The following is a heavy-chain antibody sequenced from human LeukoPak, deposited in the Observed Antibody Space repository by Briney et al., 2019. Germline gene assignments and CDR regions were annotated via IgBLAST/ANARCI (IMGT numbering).Heavy chain of an antibody. Sequence: SETLSLTCSVSGGSLTKYYWSWFRQPPGNRLEWIGYIDYTESDNYTPSLKSRVTMSVDTSRNQFSLKLTSVTAAHTAMYSCARHSRDYPYNWFDPWGQGTLVTVSS. CDR1: GGSLTKYY. J-gene: IGHJ5*02. CDR2: IDYTESD. V-gene: IGHV4-59*08. CDR3: ARHSRDYPYNWFDP. D-gene: IGHD4-17*01.